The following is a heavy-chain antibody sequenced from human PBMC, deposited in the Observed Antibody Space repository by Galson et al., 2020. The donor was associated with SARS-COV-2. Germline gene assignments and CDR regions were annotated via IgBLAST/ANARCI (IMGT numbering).Heavy chain of an antibody. CDR1: EFSLSPYAMC. D-gene: IGHD6-19*01. CDR3: ARICSSGRKDDFVP. V-gene: IGHV2-70*01. Sequence: SGPTLAQPTQPLTLTCTLSEFSLSPYAMCVSWIRHPPGKALEWLAFLDWDDNKHYNTSLKTRLTISKATSKSQLVLTMTNMDPVDTATYYCARICSSGRKDDFVPWGQRT. CDR2: LDWDDNK. J-gene: IGHJ3*01.